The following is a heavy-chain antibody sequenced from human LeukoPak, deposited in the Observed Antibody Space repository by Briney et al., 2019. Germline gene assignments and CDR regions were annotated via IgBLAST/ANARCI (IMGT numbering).Heavy chain of an antibody. CDR3: ARRVWFGELWREFDY. CDR1: GGSISSSSYY. J-gene: IGHJ4*02. D-gene: IGHD3-10*01. Sequence: SETLSLTCTVSGGSISSSSYYWGWIRQPPGKGLEWIGSIYYSGSTYYNPSLKSRVTISVDTSKNQFSLKLSSMTAADTAVYYCARRVWFGELWREFDYWGQGTLVTVSS. V-gene: IGHV4-39*01. CDR2: IYYSGST.